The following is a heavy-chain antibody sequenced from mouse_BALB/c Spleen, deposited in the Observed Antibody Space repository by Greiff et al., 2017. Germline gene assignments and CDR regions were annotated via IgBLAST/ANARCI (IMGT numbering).Heavy chain of an antibody. Sequence: VQLVESGAELMKPGASVKISCKATGYTFSSYWIEWVKQRPGHGLEWIGEILPGSGSTNYNEKFKGKATFTADTSSNTAYMQLSSLTSEDSAVYYCARKLGYYYAMDYWGQGTSVTVSS. CDR3: ARKLGYYYAMDY. D-gene: IGHD2-2*01. CDR1: GYTFSSYW. J-gene: IGHJ4*01. CDR2: ILPGSGST. V-gene: IGHV1-9*01.